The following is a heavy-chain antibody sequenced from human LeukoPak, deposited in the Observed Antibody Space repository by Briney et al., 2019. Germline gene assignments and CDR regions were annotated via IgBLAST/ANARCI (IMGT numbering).Heavy chain of an antibody. V-gene: IGHV3-23*01. D-gene: IGHD6-6*01. CDR3: VRGLDYFDY. J-gene: IGHJ4*02. CDR1: GFIFSNYA. Sequence: GGSLRLSCAASGFIFSNYAMGWGRQAPGKGLEWVSSITGSGGNTYYADSVKGRFTFSRDNSRNTLHLQMNSLRAEDTAVYYCVRGLDYFDYWGQGTLVTVSS. CDR2: ITGSGGNT.